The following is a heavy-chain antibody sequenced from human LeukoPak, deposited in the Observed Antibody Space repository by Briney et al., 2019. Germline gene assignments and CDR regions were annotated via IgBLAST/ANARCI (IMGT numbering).Heavy chain of an antibody. J-gene: IGHJ6*03. CDR1: GGSISSYY. V-gene: IGHV4-4*09. Sequence: SETLSLTCTVSGGSISSYYWSWIRQPPGEGLEWIGYIYTSGSTNYNPSLKSRVTISVDTSKNQFSLKLSSVTAADTAVYYCARQYGSGSYRYYYYYMDVWGKGTMVTVSS. CDR2: IYTSGST. D-gene: IGHD3-10*01. CDR3: ARQYGSGSYRYYYYYMDV.